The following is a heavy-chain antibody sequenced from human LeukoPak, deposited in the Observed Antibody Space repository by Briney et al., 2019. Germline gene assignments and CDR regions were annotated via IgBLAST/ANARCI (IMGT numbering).Heavy chain of an antibody. J-gene: IGHJ4*02. V-gene: IGHV3-21*01. CDR1: GFIFASYN. D-gene: IGHD2-15*01. CDR3: ARGLKGDSAGLDL. Sequence: GGSLRLSCAASGFIFASYNMNWVRQAPGRGLEWVSSISGSRTFVFYADSVEGRFTVSRDNARDSLYLQMDSLKFDDTAVYYCARGLKGDSAGLDLWGQGSLVTVAS. CDR2: ISGSRTFV.